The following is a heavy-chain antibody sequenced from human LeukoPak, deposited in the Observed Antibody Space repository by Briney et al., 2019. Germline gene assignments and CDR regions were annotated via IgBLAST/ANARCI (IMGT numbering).Heavy chain of an antibody. CDR2: ISSGSSYI. V-gene: IGHV3-21*01. Sequence: GGSLRLSCAASGFTFSSYTMSWVRQAPGKGLEWVSPISSGSSYIYYADSVKGRFTISRDSAKNSLYLQMNSLRTEDTAVYYCARAGAYCSSTSCYGPAYYWGQGTLVTVSS. CDR1: GFTFSSYT. CDR3: ARAGAYCSSTSCYGPAYY. D-gene: IGHD2-2*01. J-gene: IGHJ4*02.